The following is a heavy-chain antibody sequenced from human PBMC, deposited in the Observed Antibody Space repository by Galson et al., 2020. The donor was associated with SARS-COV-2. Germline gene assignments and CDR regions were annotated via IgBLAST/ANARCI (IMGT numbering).Heavy chain of an antibody. CDR3: ARGLHYYDSSGYYFDY. V-gene: IGHV4-59*01. J-gene: IGHJ4*02. Sequence: ETSETLSLTCTVYGGSISSYYWSWIRKPPGKGLEWIGYIYYSGSTNYNPSLKSRVTISVDTSKNQFSLKLSSVTAADTAVYYCARGLHYYDSSGYYFDYWGQGTLVTVSS. CDR1: GGSISSYY. CDR2: IYYSGST. D-gene: IGHD3-22*01.